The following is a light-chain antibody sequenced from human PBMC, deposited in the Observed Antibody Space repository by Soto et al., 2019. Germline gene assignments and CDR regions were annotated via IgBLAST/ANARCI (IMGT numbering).Light chain of an antibody. CDR2: EVI. CDR3: CSIYSSSLYV. CDR1: SSDVGTFNL. V-gene: IGLV2-23*02. Sequence: QSALTQVASVSGSPGQSITISCTGASSDVGTFNLVSWYQQHPGKAPRLMIYEVIKRPSGVSNRLSGSKSGNTASLTISGLQAEDEDDYDCCSIYSSSLYVFGPATNITVL. J-gene: IGLJ1*01.